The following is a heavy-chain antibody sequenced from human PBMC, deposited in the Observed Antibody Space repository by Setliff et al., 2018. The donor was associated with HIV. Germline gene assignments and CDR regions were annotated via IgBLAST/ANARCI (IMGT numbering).Heavy chain of an antibody. D-gene: IGHD1-26*01. V-gene: IGHV4-34*01. CDR2: INHTGNT. CDR1: GGSFSGDH. Sequence: KASETLSLTCAVYGGSFSGDHWNWIRQFPGKGLERIGEINHTGNTQYNPSLKSRVTMSEETSKNQFSLKLKSVTAADTAIYFCARGKGGLVGPAEFDYWGPGTLVTVSS. J-gene: IGHJ4*02. CDR3: ARGKGGLVGPAEFDY.